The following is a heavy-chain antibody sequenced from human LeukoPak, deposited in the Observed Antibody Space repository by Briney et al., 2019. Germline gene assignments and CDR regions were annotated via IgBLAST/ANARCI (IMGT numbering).Heavy chain of an antibody. J-gene: IGHJ4*02. Sequence: GASVKVSSTVSGDTLSALSVNCGRHQMGKGGEWIGCFDPENGETIYAQSLQGRLTMTEHTSTDTAYMELSRLRSEDTAVYYCATATDYFDYWGQGTLGTGSS. V-gene: IGHV1-24*01. CDR3: ATATDYFDY. CDR1: GDTLSALS. CDR2: FDPENGET.